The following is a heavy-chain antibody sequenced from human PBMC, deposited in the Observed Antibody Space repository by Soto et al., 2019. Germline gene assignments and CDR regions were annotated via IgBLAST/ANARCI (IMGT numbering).Heavy chain of an antibody. V-gene: IGHV4-61*01. J-gene: IGHJ4*02. CDR2: IYYSGST. Sequence: SETLSLTCTVSGGSVSSGIYYWSWIRQPPGKGLEWIGYIYYSGSTNYNPSLKSRVTISVDTSKNQFSLKLSSVTAADTAVYYCARLDYWGQGTLVTVSS. CDR1: GGSVSSGIYY. CDR3: ARLDY.